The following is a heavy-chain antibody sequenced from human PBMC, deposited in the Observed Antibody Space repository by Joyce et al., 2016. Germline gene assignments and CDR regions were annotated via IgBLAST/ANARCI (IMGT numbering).Heavy chain of an antibody. CDR1: GGSSGSIGYW. CDR3: VRQVASALWYFDL. CDR2: IHYSGTT. Sequence: GPGLVKPSETLSLTCTVSGGSSGSIGYWWGWVRQPPGKGLEWIGIIHYSGTTHYNPSLKSRVTISVDTSKDQFSLKQNSMTAADTAVYYCVRQVASALWYFDLWGRGTLVTVSS. D-gene: IGHD2-15*01. V-gene: IGHV4-39*01. J-gene: IGHJ2*01.